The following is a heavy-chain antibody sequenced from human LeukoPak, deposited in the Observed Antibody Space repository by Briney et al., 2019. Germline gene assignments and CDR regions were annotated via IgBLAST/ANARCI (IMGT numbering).Heavy chain of an antibody. J-gene: IGHJ4*02. CDR1: GYSFTNYG. Sequence: ASVKVSCKASGYSFTNYGISWVRQAPGQGLEWMGWISGYNGDTKFAQSVQDRVTMTIDKSTRTAYMEMKILRSDDTATYFCAREWERNFDYWGQGTLVTVSS. D-gene: IGHD1-26*01. V-gene: IGHV1-18*04. CDR2: ISGYNGDT. CDR3: AREWERNFDY.